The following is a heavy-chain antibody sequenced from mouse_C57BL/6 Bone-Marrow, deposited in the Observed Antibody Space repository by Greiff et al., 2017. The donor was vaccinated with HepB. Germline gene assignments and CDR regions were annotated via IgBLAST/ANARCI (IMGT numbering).Heavy chain of an antibody. CDR2: IDPENGDT. V-gene: IGHV14-4*01. D-gene: IGHD2-4*01. Sequence: EVQLQQSGAELVRPGASVKLSCTASGFNIKDDYMHWVKQRPEQGLEWIGWIDPENGDTEYASKFQGKATITADTSSNTAYLQLSSLTSEDTAVYYCTVIYYDYPYYAMDYWGQGTSVTVSS. CDR3: TVIYYDYPYYAMDY. CDR1: GFNIKDDY. J-gene: IGHJ4*01.